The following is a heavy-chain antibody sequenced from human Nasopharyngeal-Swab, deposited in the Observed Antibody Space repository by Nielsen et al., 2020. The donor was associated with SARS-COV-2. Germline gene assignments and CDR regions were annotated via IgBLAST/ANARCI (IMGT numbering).Heavy chain of an antibody. J-gene: IGHJ4*02. V-gene: IGHV1-3*01. D-gene: IGHD6-13*01. CDR1: LYTFISYG. CDR2: INGGNGNT. CDR3: ARDSLLGNWPILYSSSWYPVHFDY. Sequence: ASVKVSCKASLYTFISYGMHCVLQAPGQRLEWMVWINGGNGNTKYSQKFQDRVTITRDTSASTAYMELSSLRSEDTAVYYCARDSLLGNWPILYSSSWYPVHFDYWGQGTLVTVSS.